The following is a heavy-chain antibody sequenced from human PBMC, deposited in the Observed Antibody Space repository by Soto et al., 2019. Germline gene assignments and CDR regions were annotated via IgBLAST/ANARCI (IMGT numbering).Heavy chain of an antibody. CDR2: IYYSGST. J-gene: IGHJ4*02. Sequence: PSETLSLTCTVSGGSISSSSYYFFCIREPPGKGLEWIGSIYYSGSTYYNPSLKSRVTISVDTSNNQFSLKLRSVTAADTAVYYCAGTFYYDSSGYPFWGQGTLVTVSS. V-gene: IGHV4-39*01. CDR3: AGTFYYDSSGYPF. CDR1: GGSISSSSYY. D-gene: IGHD3-22*01.